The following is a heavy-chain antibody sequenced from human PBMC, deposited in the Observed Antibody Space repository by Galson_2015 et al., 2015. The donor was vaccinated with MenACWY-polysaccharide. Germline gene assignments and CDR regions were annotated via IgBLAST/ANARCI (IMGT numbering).Heavy chain of an antibody. D-gene: IGHD6-19*01. CDR2: TSYTGST. V-gene: IGHV4-39*02. Sequence: ETLSLTCTVSGGSIRTETYFWGWIRQPPGKGLEWIGTTSYTGSTYYNPSLKGRVAFSTDTSNNHFSLTVTSVTAADTAVCYCARRRKRVAGEFDYWGQGTLVTVSS. J-gene: IGHJ4*02. CDR1: GGSIRTETYF. CDR3: ARRRKRVAGEFDY.